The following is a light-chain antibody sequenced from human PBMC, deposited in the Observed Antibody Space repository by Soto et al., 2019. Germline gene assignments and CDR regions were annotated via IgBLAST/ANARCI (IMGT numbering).Light chain of an antibody. J-gene: IGKJ1*01. Sequence: EIVLTQSPGTLSLSPGERATLSCRASQSVNNNYLAWYQQKPGQAPSLLIYGASSRATGIPARFTGSGSGTDFTLTISRLEPEDFAVFYCQQYGNSPTWTFGQGTKVEI. CDR2: GAS. CDR3: QQYGNSPTWT. V-gene: IGKV3-20*01. CDR1: QSVNNNY.